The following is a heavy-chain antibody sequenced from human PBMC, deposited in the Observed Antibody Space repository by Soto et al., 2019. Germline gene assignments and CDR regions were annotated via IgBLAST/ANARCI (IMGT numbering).Heavy chain of an antibody. J-gene: IGHJ6*02. CDR2: INPGNGNT. Sequence: ASVKVSCKASGYTFSNFAMHWVRQAPGQRLEWMGWINPGNGNTKYSQTFQGRVTITRDTSASTAYMELSSLRSEDTAVYYCARAVARGVKTIYYYYGMDVWGQGTTVTVS. CDR3: ARAVARGVKTIYYYYGMDV. CDR1: GYTFSNFA. V-gene: IGHV1-3*01. D-gene: IGHD3-10*01.